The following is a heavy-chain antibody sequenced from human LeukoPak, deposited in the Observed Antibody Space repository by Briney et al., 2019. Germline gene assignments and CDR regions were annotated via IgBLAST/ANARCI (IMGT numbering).Heavy chain of an antibody. CDR1: GGSISSYY. CDR2: IYYSGST. D-gene: IGHD3-22*01. V-gene: IGHV4-59*01. Sequence: PSETLSLTCTVSGGSISSYYWSWIRQPPRKGLEWIGYIYYSGSTKYNPSLKSRVTISVDTSKNQFSLKLSSVTAADTAVYYCATNYYDSSGYGVFDYWGQGTLVTVSS. CDR3: ATNYYDSSGYGVFDY. J-gene: IGHJ4*02.